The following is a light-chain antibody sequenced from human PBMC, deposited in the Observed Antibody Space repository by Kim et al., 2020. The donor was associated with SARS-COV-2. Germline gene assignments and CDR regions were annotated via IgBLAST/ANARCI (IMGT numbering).Light chain of an antibody. Sequence: VSPGERATVSCRASQSVSSYLAWYEQKPGQAPRLLVYCASNRAAGIPARFSGSGSGTDFTLTISSLEPEDFAVYYCLQRAYWPLTFGGGTKVDIK. CDR3: LQRAYWPLT. CDR1: QSVSSY. J-gene: IGKJ4*01. V-gene: IGKV3-11*01. CDR2: CAS.